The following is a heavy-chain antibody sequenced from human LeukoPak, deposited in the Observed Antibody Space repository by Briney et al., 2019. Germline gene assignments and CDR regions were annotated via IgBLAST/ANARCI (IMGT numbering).Heavy chain of an antibody. D-gene: IGHD5-12*01. CDR3: ARVGYSGWNLEY. J-gene: IGHJ4*02. CDR2: INQGGSVK. CDR1: GFTFRSYW. V-gene: IGHV3-7*01. Sequence: QPGGSLRLSCAASGFTFRSYWMSWVRQAPGKGLEWVANINQGGSVKYYVDSVKGRFTISRDDAKNSLYVHMNSLRDEDTAVYYCARVGYSGWNLEYWGQGTLVTVSS.